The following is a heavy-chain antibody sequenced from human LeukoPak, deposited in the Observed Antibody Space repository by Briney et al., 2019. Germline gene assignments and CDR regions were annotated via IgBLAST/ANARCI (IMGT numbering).Heavy chain of an antibody. CDR2: IYYSGST. V-gene: IGHV4-59*01. D-gene: IGHD1-26*01. Sequence: SETLSLTCAVYGGSFSGYYWSWIRQPPGKGLEWIGYIYYSGSTNYNPSLKSRVTISVDTSKNQFSLKLSSVTAADTAVYYCARRSTWPNWFDPWGQGALVTVSS. J-gene: IGHJ5*02. CDR3: ARRSTWPNWFDP. CDR1: GGSFSGYY.